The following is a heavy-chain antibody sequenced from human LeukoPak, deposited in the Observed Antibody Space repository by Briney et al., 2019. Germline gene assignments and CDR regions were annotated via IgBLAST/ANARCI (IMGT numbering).Heavy chain of an antibody. D-gene: IGHD5-18*01. J-gene: IGHJ4*02. CDR2: IIPIFGTA. CDR3: AMRGYSYGYDY. CDR1: GGTFSSYA. Sequence: ASVKVSCKASGGTFSSYAISWVRQAPGQGLEWMGGIIPIFGTANYAQKFQGRVTITADESTSTAYMELSSLRSEDTAVYYCAMRGYSYGYDYWAREPWSPSPQ. V-gene: IGHV1-69*01.